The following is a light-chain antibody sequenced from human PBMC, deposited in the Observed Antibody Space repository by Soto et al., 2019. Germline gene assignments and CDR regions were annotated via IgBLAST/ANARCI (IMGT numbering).Light chain of an antibody. V-gene: IGKV1-5*03. CDR1: QNIGTW. CDR2: KAS. Sequence: DITMTQSPSTLSASVGDRVTIHCRASQNIGTWLAWYQQKPGKAPKVLIYKASNLESGVPSRFSSSGSGTEFTLSISSLQPDDFATYYCQMYNSYSWTFGQGTNVDI. CDR3: QMYNSYSWT. J-gene: IGKJ1*01.